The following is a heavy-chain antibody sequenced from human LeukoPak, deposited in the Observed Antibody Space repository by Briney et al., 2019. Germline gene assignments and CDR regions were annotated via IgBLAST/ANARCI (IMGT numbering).Heavy chain of an antibody. V-gene: IGHV3-74*01. CDR2: ITRDGSST. CDR3: ARDPGYESWSPFWGGMDV. Sequence: AWSLRLSCAASGFTFSSSWMHWVRQAPGKGLVWVSRITRDGSSTTYADSVKGRFTTSRDNAKNTLYLQMDSLRDDDTAVYYCARDPGYESWSPFWGGMDVWGDGTTVIVSS. D-gene: IGHD3-16*01. J-gene: IGHJ6*04. CDR1: GFTFSSSW.